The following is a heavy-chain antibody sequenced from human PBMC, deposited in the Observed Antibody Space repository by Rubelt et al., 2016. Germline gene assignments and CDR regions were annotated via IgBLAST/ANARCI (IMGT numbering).Heavy chain of an antibody. V-gene: IGHV4-59*08. Sequence: QVQLQESGPGLVKPSETLSLTCSVSGDSISGYYWSWIRQPPGKGLEWIGYVYYLGSTNYNPSLKSRVTISVYASKNQFCLRLSSVTAAYTAVYFCARHVTLNGYNWNYYDYWGQGTLVTVSS. CDR1: GDSISGYY. J-gene: IGHJ4*02. CDR3: ARHVTLNGYNWNYYDY. CDR2: VYYLGST. D-gene: IGHD1-20*01.